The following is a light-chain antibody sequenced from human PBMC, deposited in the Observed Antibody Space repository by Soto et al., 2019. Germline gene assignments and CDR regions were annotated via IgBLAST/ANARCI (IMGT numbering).Light chain of an antibody. CDR3: LRYGDSPPAYT. Sequence: EIVLTQSPGTVSLSPGERATLSCRASQSVSSRNLGWYRQKPGQAPILLIFGASNSATGTPDRFSGSGSGTAFTLTISRLEPADCSVYYCLRYGDSPPAYTFGQGTKLEIK. CDR2: GAS. CDR1: QSVSSRN. V-gene: IGKV3-20*01. J-gene: IGKJ2*01.